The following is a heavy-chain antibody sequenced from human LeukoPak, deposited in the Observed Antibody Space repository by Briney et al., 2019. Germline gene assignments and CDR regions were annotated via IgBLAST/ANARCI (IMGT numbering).Heavy chain of an antibody. V-gene: IGHV3-15*01. CDR3: TAGGDGTYSSDY. Sequence: GGSLRLSCSASGFIFSDVWMSWVRQAPGKGLEWVGRSKSKAGGGTTDIAAPGQGRFTISRDDTKNTLSLQMNSLEIEDTAVYYCTAGGDGTYSSDYWGQGTLVTVSS. CDR2: SKSKAGGGTT. CDR1: GFIFSDVW. D-gene: IGHD1-26*01. J-gene: IGHJ4*02.